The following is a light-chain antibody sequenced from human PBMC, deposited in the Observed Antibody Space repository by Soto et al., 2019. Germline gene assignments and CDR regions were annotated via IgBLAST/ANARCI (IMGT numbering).Light chain of an antibody. CDR2: EGS. J-gene: IGLJ1*01. V-gene: IGLV2-23*01. CDR3: CSYAGSSTYYV. CDR1: SSDVGNYNL. Sequence: QSVLTKPASLYGSPGQSITISCTGTSSDVGNYNLVSWYQQHPGKAPKLMIYEGSKRPSGVSNRFSASKSGNTASLTISGLQAEDEADYYCCSYAGSSTYYVFGTGTKVTVL.